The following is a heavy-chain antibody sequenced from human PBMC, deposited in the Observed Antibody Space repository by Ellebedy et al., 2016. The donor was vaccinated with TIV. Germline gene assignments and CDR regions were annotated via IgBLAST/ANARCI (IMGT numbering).Heavy chain of an antibody. CDR3: ARDMGSGSYEYYYYYGMDV. CDR2: ISAYNGNT. Sequence: ASVKVSXXASGYTFTSYGISWVRQAPGQGLEWMGWISAYNGNTNYAQKLQGRVTITADKSTSTAYMELSSLRSEDTAVYYCARDMGSGSYEYYYYYGMDVWGQGTTVTVSS. D-gene: IGHD3-10*01. CDR1: GYTFTSYG. J-gene: IGHJ6*02. V-gene: IGHV1-18*01.